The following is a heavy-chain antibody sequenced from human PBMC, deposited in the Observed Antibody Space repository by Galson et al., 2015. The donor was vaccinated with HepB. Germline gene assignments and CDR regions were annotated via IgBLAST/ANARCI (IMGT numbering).Heavy chain of an antibody. CDR1: GGTFSSYT. V-gene: IGHV1-69*10. D-gene: IGHD2-15*01. CDR3: ARDCSGGSCYESYYYGMDV. J-gene: IGHJ6*02. Sequence: VKVSCKASGGTFSSYTISWVRQAPGQGLEWMGRIIPILGIANYAQKFQGRVTITADKSTSTAYMELSSLRSEDTAVYYCARDCSGGSCYESYYYGMDVWGQGTTVTVSS. CDR2: IIPILGIA.